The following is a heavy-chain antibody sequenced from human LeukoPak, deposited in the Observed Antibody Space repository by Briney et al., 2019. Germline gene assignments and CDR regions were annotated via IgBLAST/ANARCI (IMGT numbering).Heavy chain of an antibody. CDR3: AKGEFFDYVWGSSDY. V-gene: IGHV3-23*01. D-gene: IGHD3-16*01. Sequence: GGSLGLSCAASGFPFTNYAMTWVRQAPGKGLESVSSILGSGGSTYYADSVKGRFTISRDNSKNTLYLQMNGLRAEDTAVYYCAKGEFFDYVWGSSDYWGQGTLVTVSS. J-gene: IGHJ4*02. CDR2: ILGSGGST. CDR1: GFPFTNYA.